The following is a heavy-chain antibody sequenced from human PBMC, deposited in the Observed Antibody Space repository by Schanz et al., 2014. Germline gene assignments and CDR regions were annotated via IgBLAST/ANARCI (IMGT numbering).Heavy chain of an antibody. CDR3: ARDFSAYVGNCLDC. D-gene: IGHD5-12*01. Sequence: QVQLVQSGAEVKKPGASVKVSCKASGYTFSSYGITWVRQAPGQGLEWMGWINGYNGHTLYAQKFQGRVTMTTDTSTSTSYMELTSLRCDDTAVYYCARDFSAYVGNCLDCWGQGTRVTVSS. CDR1: GYTFSSYG. CDR2: INGYNGHT. J-gene: IGHJ4*02. V-gene: IGHV1-18*01.